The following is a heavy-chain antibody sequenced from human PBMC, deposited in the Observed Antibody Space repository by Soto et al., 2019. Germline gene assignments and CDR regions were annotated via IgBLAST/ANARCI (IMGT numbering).Heavy chain of an antibody. V-gene: IGHV1-46*01. CDR3: ARDRGATTVTYTFDY. D-gene: IGHD4-17*01. CDR2: INPSGGSA. J-gene: IGHJ4*02. CDR1: GYTFTSYY. Sequence: ASGKVSCKASGYTFTSYYMHWVRQAPGQGLEWMGIINPSGGSATYAQKFQGRVTMTRDTSTSTVYMELSSLRSEDTAVYYCARDRGATTVTYTFDYWGQGTLVTVSS.